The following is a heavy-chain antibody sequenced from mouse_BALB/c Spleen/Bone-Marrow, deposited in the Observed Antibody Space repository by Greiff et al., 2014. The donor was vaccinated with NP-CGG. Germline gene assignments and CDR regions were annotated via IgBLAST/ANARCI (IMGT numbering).Heavy chain of an antibody. CDR2: IYPGNSDT. V-gene: IGHV1-5*01. CDR3: TRSYYDYGGFPY. D-gene: IGHD2-4*01. J-gene: IGHJ3*01. Sequence: EVHLHQSGTVLARPGASVQMSCKASGYRFTRYWMHWVKQRPGQGLAWIGVIYPGNSDTIYNQKFKGKAKLTAVTSASTAYMELSSLTNEDSAVYYCTRSYYDYGGFPYWGQGTLVTVSA. CDR1: GYRFTRYW.